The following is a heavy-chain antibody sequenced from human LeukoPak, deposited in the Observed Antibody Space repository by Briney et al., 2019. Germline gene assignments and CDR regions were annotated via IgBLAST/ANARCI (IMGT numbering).Heavy chain of an antibody. CDR3: ASIWSGSTGYYYYYYMDV. Sequence: GGSLRLSSAASGFTFSSYAMSWVRQAPGKGLEWVSAISGSGGSTYYADSVKGRFTISRDNSKNTLYLQMNSLRAEDTAVYYCASIWSGSTGYYYYYYMDVWGKGTTVTVSS. J-gene: IGHJ6*03. CDR2: ISGSGGST. V-gene: IGHV3-23*01. D-gene: IGHD3-3*01. CDR1: GFTFSSYA.